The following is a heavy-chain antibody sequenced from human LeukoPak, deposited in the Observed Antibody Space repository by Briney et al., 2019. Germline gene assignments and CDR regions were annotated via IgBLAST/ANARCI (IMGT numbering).Heavy chain of an antibody. CDR2: ISYSGSI. J-gene: IGHJ4*02. CDR3: ARGMYCSSISCYGSYFDY. CDR1: GGSISSGDYY. D-gene: IGHD2-2*01. Sequence: SETLSLTCTVSGGSISSGDYYWNWIRQAPGKGLEWVGYISYSGSINYNPSLKSRVTISVDTTKNQFSLKLSSVTAADTAVYYCARGMYCSSISCYGSYFDYWGQGTLVTASS. V-gene: IGHV4-30-4*01.